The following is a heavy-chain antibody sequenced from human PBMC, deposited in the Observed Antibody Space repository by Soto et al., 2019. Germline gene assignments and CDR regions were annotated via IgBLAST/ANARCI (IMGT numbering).Heavy chain of an antibody. Sequence: EVQLVESGGGLVQPGRSLRLSCAASGFTFDDYAMHWVRQAPGKGLEWVSGISWNSGSIGYADSVKGRFTISRDNAKNSLYLQMNSLRAEDTALDYCAKDRNNHYNTGGAVDIWGQGTMVTVSS. CDR3: AKDRNNHYNTGGAVDI. CDR2: ISWNSGSI. V-gene: IGHV3-9*01. CDR1: GFTFDDYA. D-gene: IGHD1-1*01. J-gene: IGHJ3*02.